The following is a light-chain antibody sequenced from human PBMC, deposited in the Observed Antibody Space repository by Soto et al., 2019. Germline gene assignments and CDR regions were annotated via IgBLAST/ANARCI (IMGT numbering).Light chain of an antibody. CDR1: QSVSSSY. Sequence: VLMQSPGILSLSPGERATLSCRASQSVSSSYLAWYQQKPGQAPRLLIYGASSRATGIPDRFSGSGSGTCFTLTISRLEPEDFAVYYCQQYGSSPQTFGQGTKLEI. V-gene: IGKV3-20*01. J-gene: IGKJ2*01. CDR2: GAS. CDR3: QQYGSSPQT.